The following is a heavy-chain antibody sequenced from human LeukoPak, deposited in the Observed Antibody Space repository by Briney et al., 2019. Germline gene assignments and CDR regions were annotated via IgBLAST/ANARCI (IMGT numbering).Heavy chain of an antibody. Sequence: GGSLRLSCAASGFTFSSYGMHWVRQAPGKGLEWVAVIWYDGSNKYYADSVKGRFTISRDNSKNTLYLQMNSLRAEDTAVYYCAKDRWFGELAPDYWGQGTLVTVSS. CDR3: AKDRWFGELAPDY. J-gene: IGHJ4*02. D-gene: IGHD3-10*01. CDR2: IWYDGSNK. V-gene: IGHV3-33*06. CDR1: GFTFSSYG.